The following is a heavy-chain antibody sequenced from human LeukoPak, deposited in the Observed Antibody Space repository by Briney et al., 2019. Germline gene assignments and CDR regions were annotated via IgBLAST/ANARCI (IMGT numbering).Heavy chain of an antibody. Sequence: GGSLRLSCAASGFTASSNYMSWVRQAPGKGLEWVSIIYSGGSTFYADSVKGRFTISRDNSKNTLYLQMNSLRAEDTAVYYCARGISELDYWGQGTLVTVSS. J-gene: IGHJ4*02. CDR3: ARGISELDY. CDR1: GFTASSNY. D-gene: IGHD1-26*01. V-gene: IGHV3-53*01. CDR2: IYSGGST.